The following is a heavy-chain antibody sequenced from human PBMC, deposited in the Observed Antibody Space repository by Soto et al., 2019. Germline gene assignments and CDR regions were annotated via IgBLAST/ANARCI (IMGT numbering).Heavy chain of an antibody. CDR3: ARDPPNFYYYGMDV. V-gene: IGHV3-48*02. CDR1: GFTLSSYS. Sequence: GGSLRLSCAASGFTLSSYSMTWVRQAPGKGLEWLSYISRSSSTINYADSVEGRFTISRDNAKNSVYLELNSLRDEDTAVYYCARDPPNFYYYGMDVWGQGTTVTVSS. J-gene: IGHJ6*02. CDR2: ISRSSSTI.